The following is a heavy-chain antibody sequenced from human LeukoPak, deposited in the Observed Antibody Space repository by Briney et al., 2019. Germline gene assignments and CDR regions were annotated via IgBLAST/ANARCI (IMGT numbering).Heavy chain of an antibody. J-gene: IGHJ6*02. D-gene: IGHD3-10*01. Sequence: GESLRLSCAASGFTFSSYWMHWVRQAPGKGLVWVSRIKSDGSSTSYADSVKGRFTISRDNSRDTLSLQMSSLRTEDTAVYYCVKTISGSYYYYGMDVWGQGTTVTVSS. V-gene: IGHV3-74*01. CDR2: IKSDGSST. CDR1: GFTFSSYW. CDR3: VKTISGSYYYYGMDV.